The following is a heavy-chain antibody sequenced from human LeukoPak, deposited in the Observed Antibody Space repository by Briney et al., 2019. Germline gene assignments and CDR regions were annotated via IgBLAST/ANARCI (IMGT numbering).Heavy chain of an antibody. D-gene: IGHD3-16*01. CDR1: GFTFSSYS. V-gene: IGHV3-21*01. Sequence: PGGSLRLSCAASGFTFSSYSMNWVRQAPGKGLEWVSSISSSSSYIYYADSVKGRFTISRDNAKNSLYLQMNSLRAEDTAVYYCGRGGGPQARLGDFDYGGRETLVPVSS. J-gene: IGHJ4*02. CDR3: GRGGGPQARLGDFDY. CDR2: ISSSSSYI.